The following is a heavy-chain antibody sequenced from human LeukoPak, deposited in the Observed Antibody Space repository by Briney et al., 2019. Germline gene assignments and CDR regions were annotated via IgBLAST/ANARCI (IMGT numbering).Heavy chain of an antibody. D-gene: IGHD3-10*01. Sequence: GGSLRPSCAASGFTFSSYGMHWVRQAPGKGLEWVAVISYDGSNKYYADSVKGRFTISRDNSKNTLYLQMNSLRAEDTAVYYCAKGSITMVRGVIDYWGQGTLVTVSS. CDR2: ISYDGSNK. J-gene: IGHJ4*02. CDR3: AKGSITMVRGVIDY. V-gene: IGHV3-30*18. CDR1: GFTFSSYG.